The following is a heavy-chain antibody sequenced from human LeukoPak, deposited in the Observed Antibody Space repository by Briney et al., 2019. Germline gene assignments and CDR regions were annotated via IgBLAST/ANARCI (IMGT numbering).Heavy chain of an antibody. CDR1: GYTFTGYY. D-gene: IGHD5-18*01. CDR2: INPNSGGT. J-gene: IGHJ4*02. V-gene: IGHV1-2*02. Sequence: ASVKVSCKASGYTFTGYYMHWVRQAPGQGLEWMGWINPNSGGTNYAQKFQGRVTMTRDTSISTAYMELSRLRSDDTAVYYCARTRIQLWARYYFDYWGQGTLVTVSS. CDR3: ARTRIQLWARYYFDY.